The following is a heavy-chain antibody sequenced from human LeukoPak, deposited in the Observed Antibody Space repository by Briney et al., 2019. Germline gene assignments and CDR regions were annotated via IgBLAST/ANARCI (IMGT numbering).Heavy chain of an antibody. Sequence: PGGSLRLSYAASGFTFDDYAMHWVRQAPGKGLEWVSGISWNSGSIGYADSVKGRFTISRDNAKNSLYLQMNSLRAEDTALYYCAKGGTYDSSGYYRVHAFDIWGQGTMVTVSS. V-gene: IGHV3-9*01. CDR2: ISWNSGSI. CDR1: GFTFDDYA. J-gene: IGHJ3*02. D-gene: IGHD3-22*01. CDR3: AKGGTYDSSGYYRVHAFDI.